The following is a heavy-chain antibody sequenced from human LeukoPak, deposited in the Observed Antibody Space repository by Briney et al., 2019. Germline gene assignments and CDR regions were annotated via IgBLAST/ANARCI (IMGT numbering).Heavy chain of an antibody. D-gene: IGHD3-22*01. Sequence: SETLSLTCAVYGGSFSAYYWSWIRQPPGKGLEWIGEFNHSGSTNYNPSLKSRVTISVDTSKNQFSLKLSSVTAAGTAVYYCACLTTADAFDIWGQGTMVTVSS. CDR3: ACLTTADAFDI. V-gene: IGHV4-34*01. CDR1: GGSFSAYY. CDR2: FNHSGST. J-gene: IGHJ3*02.